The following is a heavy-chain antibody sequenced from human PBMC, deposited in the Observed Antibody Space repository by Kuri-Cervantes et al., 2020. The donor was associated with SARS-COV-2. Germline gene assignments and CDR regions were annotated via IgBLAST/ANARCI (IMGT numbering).Heavy chain of an antibody. D-gene: IGHD4-17*01. CDR2: ANHRGGT. J-gene: IGHJ6*03. CDR1: GESFSGYY. V-gene: IGHV4-34*01. CDR3: AGAYGFLRDIYYMDV. Sequence: SETLSLTCAFYGESFSGYYWNWIRQSPGKGLEWIGEANHRGGTNYNPSLKSRVTISVATSSKQFSLHLSSVTAADTAVYYCAGAYGFLRDIYYMDVWGRGTTVTVSS.